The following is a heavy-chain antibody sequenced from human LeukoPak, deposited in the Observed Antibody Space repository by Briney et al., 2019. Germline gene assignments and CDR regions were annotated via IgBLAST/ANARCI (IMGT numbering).Heavy chain of an antibody. D-gene: IGHD3-22*01. J-gene: IGHJ4*02. Sequence: GASVKVSCKASGYTFTNYYMHWVRQAPGQGLEWMGIINPSGGSTSCAQKFQGRVTMTRDTSTTTVYMEVNSLRSEDTAVFYCARDKDSSGHFDYWGQGTLVTVSS. CDR2: INPSGGST. V-gene: IGHV1-46*01. CDR3: ARDKDSSGHFDY. CDR1: GYTFTNYY.